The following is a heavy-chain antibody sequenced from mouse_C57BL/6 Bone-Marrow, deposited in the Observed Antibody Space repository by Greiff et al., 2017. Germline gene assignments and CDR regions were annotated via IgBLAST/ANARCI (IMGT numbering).Heavy chain of an antibody. V-gene: IGHV1-74*01. Sequence: VQLQQPGAELVKPGTSVKVSCTASDSTFTSYWMHWLKQRPGQGLEWIGRLHPSDSDTNYNQKFKGKATLTVDKSSSTAYMHLSSLTSEDSAVYYCAIDPFITTLGRYYWGAGTT. D-gene: IGHD1-1*01. CDR3: AIDPFITTLGRYY. CDR1: DSTFTSYW. J-gene: IGHJ2*01. CDR2: LHPSDSDT.